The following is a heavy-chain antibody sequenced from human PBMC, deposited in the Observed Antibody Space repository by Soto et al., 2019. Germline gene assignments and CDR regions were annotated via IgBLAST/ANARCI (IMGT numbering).Heavy chain of an antibody. V-gene: IGHV3-23*01. Sequence: EVQLLESGGGLVQPGGSLRLSCAASGFTFSSYAMSWVRQAPGKGLEWVSAISGSGGSTYYADSVKGRFTISRDNSKNTLYLQMNSLRAEDTAVYYCAKLVTGLGYCSGGSCRNDYWGQGTLVTVSS. D-gene: IGHD2-15*01. CDR3: AKLVTGLGYCSGGSCRNDY. CDR2: ISGSGGST. J-gene: IGHJ4*02. CDR1: GFTFSSYA.